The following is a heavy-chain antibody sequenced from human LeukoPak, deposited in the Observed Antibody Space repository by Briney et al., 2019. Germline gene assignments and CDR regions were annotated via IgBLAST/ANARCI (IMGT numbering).Heavy chain of an antibody. CDR1: GFTFSSYE. CDR2: ISSSGSTI. Sequence: GGSLRLSCAASGFTFSSYEMNWVRQAPGKGLEWVSYISSSGSTIYYADSVKGRFTISRDNAKNSLYLQMNSLRVEDTALYYCAKGLFGELGDSYFDYWGQGTLVTVSS. V-gene: IGHV3-48*03. D-gene: IGHD3-10*01. CDR3: AKGLFGELGDSYFDY. J-gene: IGHJ4*02.